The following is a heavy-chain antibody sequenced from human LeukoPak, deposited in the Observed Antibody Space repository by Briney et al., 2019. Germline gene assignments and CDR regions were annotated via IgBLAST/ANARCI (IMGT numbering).Heavy chain of an antibody. V-gene: IGHV4-39*07. J-gene: IGHJ5*02. CDR2: IYYTGNT. CDR3: ARAYSSSWYWNWFDP. Sequence: SETLSLTCTVSGVSISSSYSYWGWIRQPPGMGLEWIGSIYYTGNTYYNASLKSRVTISVDTSKNQFSLKVSSVSAADTAVYYCARAYSSSWYWNWFDPWGQGTLVTVSS. CDR1: GVSISSSYSY. D-gene: IGHD6-13*01.